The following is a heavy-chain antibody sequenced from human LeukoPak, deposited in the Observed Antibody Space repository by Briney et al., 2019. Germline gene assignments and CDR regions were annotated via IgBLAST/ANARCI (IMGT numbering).Heavy chain of an antibody. J-gene: IGHJ4*02. D-gene: IGHD6-13*01. Sequence: PGGSLRLSCAASGFTFSSYSMNWVRQAPGKGLEWVSSISSSSSYIYYADSVKGRFTISRDNAKNSLYLQMNSLRAEDTAVYYCAREMSAAADPFDYWGQGTLVTVSS. V-gene: IGHV3-21*01. CDR1: GFTFSSYS. CDR2: ISSSSSYI. CDR3: AREMSAAADPFDY.